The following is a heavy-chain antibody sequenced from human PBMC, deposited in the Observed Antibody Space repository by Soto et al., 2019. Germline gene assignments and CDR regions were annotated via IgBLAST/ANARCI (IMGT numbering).Heavy chain of an antibody. D-gene: IGHD3-3*01. CDR3: TRGPGYGFWSSYYPQIDLYY. CDR2: IRSKAYGGTT. CDR1: GFTFGDYA. Sequence: GGSLRLSCTASGFTFGDYAMSWFRQAPGKGLEWVGFIRSKAYGGTTEYAASVKGRFTISRDDSKNIAYLQMNSLKTEDTAVYFCTRGPGYGFWSSYYPQIDLYYWGQGTLVTVSS. J-gene: IGHJ4*02. V-gene: IGHV3-49*03.